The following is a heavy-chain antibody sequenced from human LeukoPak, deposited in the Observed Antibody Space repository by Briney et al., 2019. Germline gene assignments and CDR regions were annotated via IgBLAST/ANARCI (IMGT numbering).Heavy chain of an antibody. CDR3: ARDVGGFETYYFDY. V-gene: IGHV1-2*02. J-gene: IGHJ4*02. CDR2: INPNSGGT. CDR1: GYTFTGYY. Sequence: GASVKVSCKASGYTFTGYYMHWVRQAPGQGLERMGWINPNSGGTNYAQKFQGRVTMTRDTSISTAYMELSRLRSDDTAVYYCARDVGGFETYYFDYWGQGTLVTVSS. D-gene: IGHD3-10*01.